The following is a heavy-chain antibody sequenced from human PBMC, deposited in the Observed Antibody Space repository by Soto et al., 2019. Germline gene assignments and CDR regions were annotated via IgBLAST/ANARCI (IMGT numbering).Heavy chain of an antibody. J-gene: IGHJ4*02. CDR3: TKDAVLRLGELSLLSDY. CDR2: ISYDGSNK. D-gene: IGHD3-16*02. CDR1: GFTFSSYG. V-gene: IGHV3-30*18. Sequence: QVQLVESGGGVVQPGRSLRLSCAASGFTFSSYGMHWVRQAPGKGLEWVAVISYDGSNKYYTDSVKGRFTISRDNSKNTLYLQMNSLRAEDTAVYYRTKDAVLRLGELSLLSDYWGQGTLVIVSS.